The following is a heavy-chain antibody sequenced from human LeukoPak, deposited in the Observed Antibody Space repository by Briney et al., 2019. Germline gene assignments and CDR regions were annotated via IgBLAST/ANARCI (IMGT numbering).Heavy chain of an antibody. CDR1: GGSISSGGYY. CDR2: IYYSGST. V-gene: IGHV4-31*03. CDR3: ARASATRYYYYGMDV. J-gene: IGHJ6*02. Sequence: PSETLSLTCTVSGGSISSGGYYWSWIRQHPGKGLEWIVYIYYSGSTYYNPSLKSRVTISVDTSKNQFSLKLSSVTAADTAVYYCARASATRYYYYGMDVWGQGTTVTVSS.